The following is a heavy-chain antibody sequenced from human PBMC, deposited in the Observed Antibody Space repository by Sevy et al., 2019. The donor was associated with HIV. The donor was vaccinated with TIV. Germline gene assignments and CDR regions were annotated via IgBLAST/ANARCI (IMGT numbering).Heavy chain of an antibody. Sequence: GGSLRLSCAASGFTFSSYGMHWVRQAPGKGLEWVAVIGYDGSNKYYADSVKGRFTISRDNSKNTLYLQMNSLRAEDTAVYYCAREVLGVVVPAAIFDYWGQGTLGT. V-gene: IGHV3-33*01. CDR1: GFTFSSYG. CDR2: IGYDGSNK. CDR3: AREVLGVVVPAAIFDY. D-gene: IGHD2-2*01. J-gene: IGHJ4*02.